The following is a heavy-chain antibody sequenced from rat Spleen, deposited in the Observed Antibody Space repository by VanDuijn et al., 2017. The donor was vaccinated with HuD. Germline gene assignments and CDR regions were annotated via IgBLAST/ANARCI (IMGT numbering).Heavy chain of an antibody. V-gene: IGHV5-25*01. CDR2: ITTGGGNT. D-gene: IGHD1-11*01. CDR3: ARHGTTEGSPPFDY. J-gene: IGHJ2*01. CDR1: GFTFSNYY. Sequence: EVQLVESGGGLVQPGRSLKLSCAASGFTFSNYYMAWVRQAPTKGLEWVASITTGGGNTYYPDSVRGRFTISRDDAKSTLYLQMNSLRSAYTATYYCARHGTTEGSPPFDYWGQGVMVTVSS.